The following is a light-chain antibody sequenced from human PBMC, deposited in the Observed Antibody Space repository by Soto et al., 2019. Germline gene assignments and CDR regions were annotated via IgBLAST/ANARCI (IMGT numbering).Light chain of an antibody. J-gene: IGKJ1*01. CDR2: GGS. Sequence: EIVLTQSPGTVSLSPGERATLSCRASQSVGSRWLAWYQQKPGQAPRVLIYGGSNRATGITDRFSGSGSGTDFTLTISRQEPEDFAVYYCQQYYSSQTFGEGPKVDMK. CDR3: QQYYSSQT. V-gene: IGKV3-20*01. CDR1: QSVGSRW.